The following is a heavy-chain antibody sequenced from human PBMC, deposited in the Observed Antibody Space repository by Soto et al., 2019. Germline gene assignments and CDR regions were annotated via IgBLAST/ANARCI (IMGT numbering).Heavy chain of an antibody. J-gene: IGHJ5*02. CDR2: IYHTGNA. CDR1: GDSISNSRFY. CDR3: ARDFFDSSDYTTNWFDP. Sequence: ETLSLTCSVSGDSISNSRFYWAWIRQPPGEGLEWIGSIYHTGNAYYNPSLKSRVTISVDTSKNQFSLKLTSVTAADAALYYCARDFFDSSDYTTNWFDPWGQGTLVTVS. D-gene: IGHD3-22*01. V-gene: IGHV4-39*01.